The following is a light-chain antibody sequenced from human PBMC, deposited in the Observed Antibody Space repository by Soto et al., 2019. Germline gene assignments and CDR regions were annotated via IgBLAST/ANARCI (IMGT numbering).Light chain of an antibody. CDR1: KSDIGVYDF. Sequence: QSALTQPPSASGSPGQSVTISCTGTKSDIGVYDFVSWYQHHPGKAPRLIIYEVVQRPSGVPDRFSGSKSGNTASLTVSGLQAADEAHYFCKSYAGRNTYVFGSGTKVTVL. CDR3: KSYAGRNTYV. CDR2: EVV. J-gene: IGLJ1*01. V-gene: IGLV2-8*01.